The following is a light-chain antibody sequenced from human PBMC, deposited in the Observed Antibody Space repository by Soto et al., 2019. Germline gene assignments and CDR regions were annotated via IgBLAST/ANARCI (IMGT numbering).Light chain of an antibody. CDR1: QRVSRSY. V-gene: IGKV3D-20*02. Sequence: NVLRAYARTMSLSPAERATLSCRASQRVSRSYLAWYQQKPGQAPRLLIYDTSTRATGIPARFSGTGSGTDFTLTISSLEPEDFAVYYCQQRSNWPITFGQGTRLE. CDR3: QQRSNWPIT. J-gene: IGKJ5*01. CDR2: DTS.